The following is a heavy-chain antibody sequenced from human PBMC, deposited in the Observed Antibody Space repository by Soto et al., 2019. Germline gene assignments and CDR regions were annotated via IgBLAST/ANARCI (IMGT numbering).Heavy chain of an antibody. D-gene: IGHD3-16*01. V-gene: IGHV4-61*01. CDR1: GGSVSSGSDY. CDR2: IYYSGST. CDR3: ARAHMGVRYYGMDV. J-gene: IGHJ6*02. Sequence: PSETLSLTCTVSGGSVSSGSDYWSWIRQPPGKGLEWIGYIYYSGSTNYNPSLKSRVTISVDMSKNQFSVKLRSVTDADTDVYCCARAHMGVRYYGMDVWGQGTTVTVS.